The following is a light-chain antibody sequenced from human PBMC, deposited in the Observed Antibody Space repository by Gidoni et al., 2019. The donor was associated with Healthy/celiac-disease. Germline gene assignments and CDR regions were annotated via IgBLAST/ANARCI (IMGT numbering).Light chain of an antibody. Sequence: EIVFTQSPGTLSLSPGERATLSCRASQSVSSSYLAWYQQKPGQAPRLLIYGASSRATGIPDRFSGSGSGTDFTLTISRLEPEDFAVYYCQQYGSSRTFGQGTKVEIK. V-gene: IGKV3-20*01. CDR2: GAS. J-gene: IGKJ1*01. CDR3: QQYGSSRT. CDR1: QSVSSSY.